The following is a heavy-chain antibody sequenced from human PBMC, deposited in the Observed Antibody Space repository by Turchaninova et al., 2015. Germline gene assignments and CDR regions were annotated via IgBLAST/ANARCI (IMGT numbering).Heavy chain of an antibody. CDR2: IDYSGRT. CDR3: ARLSMRYLFDP. CDR1: GGFIYSDDDY. V-gene: IGHV4-30-4*01. Sequence: QVQLQESGPGLVKPSPTLSLTCIVSGGFIYSDDDYWSWIRLPAGKGLEWIGNIDYSGRTYYNASLKSRVSMSVDTSRDQFSLKLRSVTAADTAMYYCARLSMRYLFDPWGQGTLVTVSS. J-gene: IGHJ5*02. D-gene: IGHD2/OR15-2a*01.